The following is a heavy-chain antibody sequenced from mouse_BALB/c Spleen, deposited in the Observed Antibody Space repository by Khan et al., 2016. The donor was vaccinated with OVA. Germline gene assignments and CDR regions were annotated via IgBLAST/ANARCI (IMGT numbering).Heavy chain of an antibody. D-gene: IGHD4-1*01. CDR3: ERTGGYFDV. J-gene: IGHJ1*01. CDR2: INTYTGEP. Sequence: QIQLVQSGPELKKPGETVKISCKASGYTFTNYGMNWVKQAPGKGLKWMGWINTYTGEPTYAADFKGRFAFSLETSASTAYLQINNLKNEDTATYLGERTGGYFDVWGAGTTVTVSS. V-gene: IGHV9-3-1*01. CDR1: GYTFTNYG.